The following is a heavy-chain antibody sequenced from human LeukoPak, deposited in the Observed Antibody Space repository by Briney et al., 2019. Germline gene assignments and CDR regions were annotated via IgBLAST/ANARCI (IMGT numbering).Heavy chain of an antibody. CDR1: GFTFSSYW. V-gene: IGHV3-7*01. CDR3: ARDLKLYGMDV. Sequence: GGSLRLSCAASGFTFSSYWMSWVRKAPGKGLEWVANIKQDGSGKYYVDSVKGRFTISRDNAKNSLYLQMNSLRAEDTAVYYCARDLKLYGMDVWGQGTTVTVSS. J-gene: IGHJ6*02. CDR2: IKQDGSGK.